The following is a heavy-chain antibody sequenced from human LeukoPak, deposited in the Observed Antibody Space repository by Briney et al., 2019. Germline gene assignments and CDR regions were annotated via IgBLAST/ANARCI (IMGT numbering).Heavy chain of an antibody. CDR3: AKSASSYDFWSGYPNWFDP. V-gene: IGHV3-23*01. Sequence: GGSLRLSCAASGFTFSSYAMSWVRQAPGKGLEWVSAISGSGGSTYYADSVKGRFTISRDNSKNTLYLQMNSLRAEDTAVYYCAKSASSYDFWSGYPNWFDPWGQGTLVTVSS. D-gene: IGHD3-3*01. CDR1: GFTFSSYA. J-gene: IGHJ5*02. CDR2: ISGSGGST.